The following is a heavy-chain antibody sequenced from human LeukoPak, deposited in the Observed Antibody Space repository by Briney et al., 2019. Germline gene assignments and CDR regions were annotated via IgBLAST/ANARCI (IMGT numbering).Heavy chain of an antibody. J-gene: IGHJ6*02. CDR3: TPRIAAAGISGMDV. CDR2: IKSKTDGGTT. CDR1: GFTFSNAW. D-gene: IGHD6-13*01. V-gene: IGHV3-15*01. Sequence: GGSLRLSCAASGFTFSNAWMSWVRQAPGKGLEWVGRIKSKTDGGTTDYVAPVKGRFTISRDDSKNTLYLQMNSLKTEDTAVYYCTPRIAAAGISGMDVWGQGTTVTVSS.